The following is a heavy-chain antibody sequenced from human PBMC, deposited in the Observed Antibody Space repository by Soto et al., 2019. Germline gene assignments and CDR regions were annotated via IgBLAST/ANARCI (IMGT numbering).Heavy chain of an antibody. CDR1: GYDFTHYW. J-gene: IGHJ4*02. CDR2: IYPGDSDT. D-gene: IGHD3-3*01. CDR3: ARAVGYSDASDFYSLAY. Sequence: SLKISCRGSGYDFTHYWIAWVRQTPGKGLEWMGVIYPGDSDTKYSPSFQGQVTISVDRSIDTAYLQRSSLKASDTAVYYCARAVGYSDASDFYSLAYWGQGTPVTVPS. V-gene: IGHV5-51*01.